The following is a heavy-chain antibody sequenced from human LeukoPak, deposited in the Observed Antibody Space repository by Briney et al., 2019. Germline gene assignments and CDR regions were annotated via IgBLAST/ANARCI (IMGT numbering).Heavy chain of an antibody. CDR2: ISAYNGNT. V-gene: IGHV1-18*01. D-gene: IGHD2-2*02. CDR3: AREYCSSTSCYIIYFDY. Sequence: ASVEVSCKASGYTFTSYGISWVRQAPGQGLEWMGWISAYNGNTNYAQKLQGRVTMTTDTSTSTAYMELRSLRSDDTAVYYCAREYCSSTSCYIIYFDYWGQGTLVTVSS. J-gene: IGHJ4*02. CDR1: GYTFTSYG.